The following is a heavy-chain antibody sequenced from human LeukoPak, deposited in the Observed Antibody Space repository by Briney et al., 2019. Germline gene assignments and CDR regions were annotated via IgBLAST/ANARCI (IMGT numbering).Heavy chain of an antibody. J-gene: IGHJ3*02. V-gene: IGHV3-11*04. CDR2: ISSSGSTI. Sequence: VGSLRLSCAASGFTFSDYYMSWIRQAPGKGLEWVSYISSSGSTIYYADSVKGRFTISRDNAKNSLYLQMNSLRAEDTAVYYCARAPDFWSGYPWAFDIWGQGTMVTVSS. CDR3: ARAPDFWSGYPWAFDI. CDR1: GFTFSDYY. D-gene: IGHD3-3*01.